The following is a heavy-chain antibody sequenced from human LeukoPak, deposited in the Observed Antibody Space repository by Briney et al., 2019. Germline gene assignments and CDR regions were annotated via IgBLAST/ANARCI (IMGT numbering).Heavy chain of an antibody. J-gene: IGHJ4*02. CDR1: GFTFDIYA. D-gene: IGHD2-15*01. Sequence: GGALRLSCAASGFTFDIYAMHGVRQAPRRGLEWVAVMSYDGSNKYYADSVKGRVTISRDNSQNTMPLQMSTLRVADTAVYYCARDQVQLCSSGSCYVIDNWGPGTLVAVSS. CDR2: MSYDGSNK. CDR3: ARDQVQLCSSGSCYVIDN. V-gene: IGHV3-30*04.